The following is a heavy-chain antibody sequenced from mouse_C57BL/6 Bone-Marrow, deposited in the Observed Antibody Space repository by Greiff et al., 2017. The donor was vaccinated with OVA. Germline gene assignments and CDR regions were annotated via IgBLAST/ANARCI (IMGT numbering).Heavy chain of an antibody. Sequence: QVQLKQPGAELVKPGASVKLSCKASGYTFTSYWMHWVKQRPGRGLEWIGRIDPNSGGTKYNEKFKSKATLTVDKPSSTAYMQLSSLTSEDSAVYYCARLATTVVAGGDFDYWGQGTTLTVSS. CDR1: GYTFTSYW. CDR2: IDPNSGGT. V-gene: IGHV1-72*01. J-gene: IGHJ2*01. CDR3: ARLATTVVAGGDFDY. D-gene: IGHD1-1*01.